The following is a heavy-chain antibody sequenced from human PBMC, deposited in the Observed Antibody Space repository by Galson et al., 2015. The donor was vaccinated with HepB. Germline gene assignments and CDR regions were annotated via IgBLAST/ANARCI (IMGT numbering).Heavy chain of an antibody. V-gene: IGHV3-13*04. J-gene: IGHJ4*02. D-gene: IGHD2-2*02. CDR3: ARGVHCNTTDCYNWDFDY. CDR2: IGTISDT. CDR1: GFTFSNYD. Sequence: SLRLSCAASGFTFSNYDMFWVRQATGKGLGWVSGIGTISDTFYPGSVKGRFTISRENAKNSLYLQMNSLRAEDTAVYYCARGVHCNTTDCYNWDFDYWGQGIQVTVSS.